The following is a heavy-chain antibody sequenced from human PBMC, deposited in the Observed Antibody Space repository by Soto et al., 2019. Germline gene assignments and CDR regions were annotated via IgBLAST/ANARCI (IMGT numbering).Heavy chain of an antibody. CDR1: GGSISSSHW. V-gene: IGHV4-4*02. J-gene: IGHJ3*01. CDR3: ARVVLTITRGAFDA. D-gene: IGHD3-9*01. Sequence: QVQLQESGPGLVKPSGTLSLTCAVSGGSISSSHWWTWVRQSPGKGLEYIGDISHSGTSNSNPSLKSRVTLSVDKSKNRFSLTLTSVTAADTAVYYCARVVLTITRGAFDAWGQGTLVIVSS. CDR2: ISHSGTS.